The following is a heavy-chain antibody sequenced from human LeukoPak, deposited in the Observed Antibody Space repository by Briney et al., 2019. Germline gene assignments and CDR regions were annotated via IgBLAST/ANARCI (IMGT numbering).Heavy chain of an antibody. J-gene: IGHJ4*02. CDR3: ARALLRGGYNYIFVY. CDR2: INPSGSST. CDR1: GYSFTSHY. V-gene: IGHV1-46*01. Sequence: ASVKVSCKASGYSFTSHYMHWVRQAPGQGLEWLGLINPSGSSTLYAQKFQGRVTMTRDMSTTTDYMELSSLRSEDTAVYYCARALLRGGYNYIFVYWGQGTLVTVSS. D-gene: IGHD5-24*01.